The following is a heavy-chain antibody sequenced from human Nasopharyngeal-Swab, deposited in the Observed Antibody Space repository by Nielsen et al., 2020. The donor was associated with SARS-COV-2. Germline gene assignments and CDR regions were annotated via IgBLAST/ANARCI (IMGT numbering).Heavy chain of an antibody. CDR1: GGTFSSYA. CDR3: AGGPGEWSSQYYYYYGMDV. V-gene: IGHV1-69*04. D-gene: IGHD3-16*01. Sequence: SAKVSCKASGGTFSSYAISWVRQAPGQGLEWMGRIIPILGIANYAQKFQGRVTITADKSTSTAYMELSSLRSENTAVYYCAGGPGEWSSQYYYYYGMDVWGQGTTVTVSS. CDR2: IIPILGIA. J-gene: IGHJ6*02.